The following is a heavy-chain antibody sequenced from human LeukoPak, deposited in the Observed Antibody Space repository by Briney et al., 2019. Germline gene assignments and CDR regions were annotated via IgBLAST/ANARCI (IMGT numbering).Heavy chain of an antibody. V-gene: IGHV4-61*05. CDR2: IYYSGST. CDR3: ARMSDYYDSSGYHDY. CDR1: GGSISSSSYY. D-gene: IGHD3-22*01. Sequence: SETLSLTCTVSGGSISSSSYYWSWIRQPPGKGLEWIGYIYYSGSTNYNPSLKSRVTISVDTSKNQFSLKLSSVTAADTAVYYCARMSDYYDSSGYHDYWGQGTLVTVSS. J-gene: IGHJ4*02.